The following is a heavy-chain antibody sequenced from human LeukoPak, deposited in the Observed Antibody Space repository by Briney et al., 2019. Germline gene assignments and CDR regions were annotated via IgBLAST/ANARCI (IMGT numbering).Heavy chain of an antibody. D-gene: IGHD5-18*01. V-gene: IGHV3-74*01. J-gene: IGHJ4*02. Sequence: GGSLRLSRAASGFTFSSYWMHWVRQAPGKGLVWVSRISSDGSSTNFADSVKGRFTISRDNAKNTLYLQMNGLRAEDTAVYYCALFSGLHSAMDGYWGQGTLVTVSS. CDR1: GFTFSSYW. CDR3: ALFSGLHSAMDGY. CDR2: ISSDGSST.